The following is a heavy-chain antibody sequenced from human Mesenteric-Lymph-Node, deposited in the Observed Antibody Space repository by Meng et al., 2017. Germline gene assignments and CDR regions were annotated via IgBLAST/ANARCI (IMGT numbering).Heavy chain of an antibody. V-gene: IGHV3-7*01. D-gene: IGHD2-21*02. Sequence: GGSLRLSCSASGFTFSTYWMSWVRQAPGKGLEWVANIKKDESEKHYVDSVKGRFTISRDNAQNSLYLQMNSLRAEDTAVYYCTRDVLAYCGGDCYSIYYYYYGMDVWGQGTTVTVSS. CDR1: GFTFSTYW. J-gene: IGHJ6*02. CDR3: TRDVLAYCGGDCYSIYYYYYGMDV. CDR2: IKKDESEK.